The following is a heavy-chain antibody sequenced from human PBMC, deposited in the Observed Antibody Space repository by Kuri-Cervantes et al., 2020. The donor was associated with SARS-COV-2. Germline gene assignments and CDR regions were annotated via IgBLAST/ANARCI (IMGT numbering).Heavy chain of an antibody. D-gene: IGHD3-3*01. CDR1: GYSFTSYW. Sequence: GGSLRLSCKGSGYSFTSYWIGWVRQMPGKGLEWMGIIYPGDSDTRYSPSFQGQVTISADKSISTAYLQWSSLKASDTAMYYCARGPVRGYYDFWSGYHNDYWGQGTRVTVSS. V-gene: IGHV5-51*01. CDR3: ARGPVRGYYDFWSGYHNDY. J-gene: IGHJ4*01. CDR2: IYPGDSDT.